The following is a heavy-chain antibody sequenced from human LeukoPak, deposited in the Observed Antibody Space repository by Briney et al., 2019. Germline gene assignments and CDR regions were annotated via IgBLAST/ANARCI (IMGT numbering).Heavy chain of an antibody. CDR2: ISGSGGST. J-gene: IGHJ4*02. V-gene: IGHV3-23*01. D-gene: IGHD2-8*01. CDR3: AKDRSCINDVSHGDFDY. CDR1: GFIFSSYA. Sequence: LPGGSLRLSCAASGFIFSSYAMSWVRQAPGKGLEWVATISGSGGSTYYADSVKGRFTISRDNSKNTVYLQMNSLSAEDTAVYYCAKDRSCINDVSHGDFDYWGQGTLVTVSS.